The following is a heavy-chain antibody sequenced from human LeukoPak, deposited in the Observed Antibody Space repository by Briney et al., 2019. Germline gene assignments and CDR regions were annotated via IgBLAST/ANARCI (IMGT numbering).Heavy chain of an antibody. D-gene: IGHD5-12*01. CDR2: IYSGGST. V-gene: IGHV3-66*01. J-gene: IGHJ4*02. CDR1: GFTVSHNY. Sequence: GGSLRLSCAASGFTVSHNYMSWVRQAPGKGLEWVSVIYSGGSTNYADSVKGRFTISRDNSKNTLYLQMNSLRAEDTAVYYCARDLSGPLDYWGQGTLVTVSS. CDR3: ARDLSGPLDY.